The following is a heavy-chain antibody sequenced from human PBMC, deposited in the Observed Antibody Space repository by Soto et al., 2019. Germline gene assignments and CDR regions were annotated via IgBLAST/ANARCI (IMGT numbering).Heavy chain of an antibody. CDR3: AKDGVKDCYFGNWFVS. Sequence: SVKVSCKASGGTFSNYAITWVRQAPGQGLEWLGRIIPIFGSVTFAQKFQGRITLTADESTTTVYMELSNLRSDDTAIYYSAKDGVKDCYFGNWFVSWGQGTQVTVSS. CDR1: GGTFSNYA. V-gene: IGHV1-69*13. J-gene: IGHJ5*01. D-gene: IGHD2-21*01. CDR2: IIPIFGSV.